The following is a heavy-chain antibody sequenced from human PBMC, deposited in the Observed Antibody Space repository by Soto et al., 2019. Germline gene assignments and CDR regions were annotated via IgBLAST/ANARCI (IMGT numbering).Heavy chain of an antibody. Sequence: SVKVSCKASGYTFTSYGISWVRQAPGQGLEWMGGIIPIFGTANYAQKFQGRVTITADESTSTAYMELSSLRSEDTAVYYCARVPLTIFGVASLYYYYGMDVWGQGTTVTVSS. CDR1: GYTFTSYG. J-gene: IGHJ6*02. CDR3: ARVPLTIFGVASLYYYYGMDV. CDR2: IIPIFGTA. V-gene: IGHV1-69*13. D-gene: IGHD3-3*01.